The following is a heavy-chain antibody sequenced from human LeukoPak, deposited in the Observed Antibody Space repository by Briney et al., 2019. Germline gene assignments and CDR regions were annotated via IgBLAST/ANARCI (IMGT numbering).Heavy chain of an antibody. V-gene: IGHV4-4*09. Sequence: SETLSLTCTVSGVSMSAYQWSWVRQSPEKGLEWIGCINTKGETSYNPSLKSRVTTSVDTTKSQFSLRLTSVTAADTAVYYCATSNDAKIAPFDHWGQGAPVTVSS. J-gene: IGHJ4*02. D-gene: IGHD2-21*01. CDR1: GVSMSAYQ. CDR2: INTKGET. CDR3: ATSNDAKIAPFDH.